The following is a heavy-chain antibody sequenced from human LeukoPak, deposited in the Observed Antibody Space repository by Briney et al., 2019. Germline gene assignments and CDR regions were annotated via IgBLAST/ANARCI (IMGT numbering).Heavy chain of an antibody. CDR1: GGSISSYY. Sequence: SETLSLTCTVSGGSISSYYWSWIRQPPGKGLEWIGSIYYSGSTYYNPSLKSRVTISVDTSKNQFSLKLSSVTAADTAVYYCARDTSSGFGDAFDIWGQGTMVTVSS. CDR2: IYYSGST. V-gene: IGHV4-39*07. CDR3: ARDTSSGFGDAFDI. J-gene: IGHJ3*02. D-gene: IGHD3-10*01.